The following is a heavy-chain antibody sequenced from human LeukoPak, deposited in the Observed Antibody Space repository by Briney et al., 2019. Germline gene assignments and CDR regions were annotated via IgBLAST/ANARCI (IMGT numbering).Heavy chain of an antibody. CDR1: GFTFSSYE. D-gene: IGHD6-13*01. V-gene: IGHV3-48*03. CDR3: ARGIAAAGNDY. Sequence: GSLRLSCAASGFTFSSYEMNWVRQAPGKGLEWVSYISSSGSTIYYADSVKGRFTISRDNAKNSLYLQMNSLRAEDTAVYYCARGIAAAGNDYWGQGTLVTVSS. J-gene: IGHJ4*02. CDR2: ISSSGSTI.